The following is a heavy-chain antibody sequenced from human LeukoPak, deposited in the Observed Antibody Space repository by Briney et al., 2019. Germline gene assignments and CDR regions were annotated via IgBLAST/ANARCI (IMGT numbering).Heavy chain of an antibody. CDR2: IIPIFGTA. CDR3: ARDAKYYDILTGYSRYFDL. J-gene: IGHJ2*01. V-gene: IGHV1-69*05. Sequence: GASVKVSCKASGGTFSSYAISWVRQAPGQGLEWMGGIIPIFGTANYAQKLQGRVTMTTDTSTSTAYMELRSLRSDDTAVYYCARDAKYYDILTGYSRYFDLWGRGTLVTVSS. CDR1: GGTFSSYA. D-gene: IGHD3-9*01.